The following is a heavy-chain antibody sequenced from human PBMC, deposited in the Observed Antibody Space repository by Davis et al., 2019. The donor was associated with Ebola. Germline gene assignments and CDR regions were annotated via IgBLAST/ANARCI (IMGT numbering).Heavy chain of an antibody. CDR1: GFTFSSYG. D-gene: IGHD3-9*01. CDR2: ISYDGSNK. CDR3: ARAYYDILTGSGVRLDY. V-gene: IGHV3-30*03. Sequence: GESLKISCAASGFTFSSYGMHWVRQAPGKGLEWVAVISYDGSNKYYADSVKGRFTISRDNSKNTLYLQMNSLRAEDTAVYYCARAYYDILTGSGVRLDYWGQGTLVTVSS. J-gene: IGHJ4*02.